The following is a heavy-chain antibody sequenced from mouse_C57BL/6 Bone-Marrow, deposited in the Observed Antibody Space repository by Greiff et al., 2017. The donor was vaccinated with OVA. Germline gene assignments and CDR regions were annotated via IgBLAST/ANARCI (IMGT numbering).Heavy chain of an antibody. V-gene: IGHV7-1*01. Sequence: EVKLVDSGGGLVQSGRSLRLSCATSGFTFSDFYMEWVRQAPGKGLEWIAASRNKANDYTTEYSASVKGRFIVSRDTSQSILYLQMNALRAEDTAIYYCARDVYEGAMDYWGQGTSVTVSS. CDR2: SRNKANDYTT. CDR3: ARDVYEGAMDY. CDR1: GFTFSDFY. J-gene: IGHJ4*01. D-gene: IGHD1-1*01.